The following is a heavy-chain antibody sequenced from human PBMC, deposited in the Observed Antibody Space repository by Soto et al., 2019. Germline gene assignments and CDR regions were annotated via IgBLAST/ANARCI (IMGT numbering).Heavy chain of an antibody. V-gene: IGHV3-23*01. CDR3: AKDAVPYNGKWDWFDP. CDR2: IGGVGTDR. Sequence: DVQLLESGGGLVQPGGSLRLYCAASGFTFSDYAMTWVRQAPGKGPEWVSSIGGVGTDRYYADSVKGRFTISRDNSKNTLFLQMSSLRSDDTAVYYCAKDAVPYNGKWDWFDPWGQGTLVIVSS. J-gene: IGHJ5*02. CDR1: GFTFSDYA. D-gene: IGHD1-20*01.